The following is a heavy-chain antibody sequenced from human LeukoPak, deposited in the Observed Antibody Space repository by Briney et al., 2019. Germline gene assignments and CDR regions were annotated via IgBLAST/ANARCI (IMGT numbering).Heavy chain of an antibody. V-gene: IGHV4-59*08. D-gene: IGHD5-24*01. J-gene: IGHJ4*02. CDR1: GGSISDYY. Sequence: PSETLSLTCTVSGGSISDYYWSWIRQPPGKGLEWIAYIFYTGSTNYNPSLKSRVTISVDTSKNQFSLKLSSVTAADTAVYYCASLNIYGYNFLDFWGQGTLVTVSS. CDR3: ASLNIYGYNFLDF. CDR2: IFYTGST.